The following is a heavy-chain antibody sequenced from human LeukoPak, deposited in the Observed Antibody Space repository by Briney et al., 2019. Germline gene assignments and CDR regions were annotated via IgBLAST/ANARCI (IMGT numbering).Heavy chain of an antibody. V-gene: IGHV3-53*04. CDR2: IYSGGST. J-gene: IGHJ4*02. CDR3: ARESSSLYYFDY. CDR1: GFTFSSYA. Sequence: GGSLRLSCAASGFTFSSYAMSWVRQAPGKGLEWVSVIYSGGSTYYADSVKGRFTISRHNSKNTLYLQMNSLRAEDTAVYYCARESSSLYYFDYWGQGTLVTVSS. D-gene: IGHD6-13*01.